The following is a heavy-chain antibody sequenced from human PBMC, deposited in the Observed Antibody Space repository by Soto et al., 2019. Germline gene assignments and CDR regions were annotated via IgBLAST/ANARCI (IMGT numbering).Heavy chain of an antibody. V-gene: IGHV3-66*01. CDR3: ANLYYDTSENLDY. D-gene: IGHD3-22*01. Sequence: GGSLRLSCAASGVTVSSNYMSWVRQAPGKGLEWVSVIYSGGSTYYADSVKGRFTISRDNSKNTLYLQMNSLRAEDTAVYYCANLYYDTSENLDYWGQGTLVTVSS. CDR2: IYSGGST. J-gene: IGHJ4*02. CDR1: GVTVSSNY.